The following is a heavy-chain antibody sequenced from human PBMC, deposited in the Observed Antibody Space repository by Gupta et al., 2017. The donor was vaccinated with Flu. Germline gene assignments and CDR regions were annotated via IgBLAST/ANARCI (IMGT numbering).Heavy chain of an antibody. Sequence: EVQLLESGGGWVQPGGYLRLSCVVSGLTFSDLAMTWVRQAPGKALHCGSTLPPSGSGTDYACSVKRRFTISRDNYKNKVYWQMNSLRAEDTAIYYCAKDLVGSSGYPDYWGQGALITVSS. CDR1: GLTFSDLA. CDR3: AKDLVGSSGYPDY. V-gene: IGHV3-23*01. D-gene: IGHD3-22*01. CDR2: LPPSGSGT. J-gene: IGHJ4*02.